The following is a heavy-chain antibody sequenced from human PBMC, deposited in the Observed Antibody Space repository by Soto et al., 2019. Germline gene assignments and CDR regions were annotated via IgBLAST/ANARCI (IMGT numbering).Heavy chain of an antibody. CDR3: TKVRLWGGDGSNSHYYNAMDV. CDR2: MYSGGRI. V-gene: IGHV3-53*05. Sequence: GGSLRLSCAASGFTVSTIYMSWVRQAPGKGLEWVSVMYSGGRIGYADSVKGRFTISRDNAKNSLYLQMNSLRPEDTALYYCTKVRLWGGDGSNSHYYNAMDVWGQGTTVTVSS. J-gene: IGHJ6*02. CDR1: GFTVSTIY. D-gene: IGHD3-16*01.